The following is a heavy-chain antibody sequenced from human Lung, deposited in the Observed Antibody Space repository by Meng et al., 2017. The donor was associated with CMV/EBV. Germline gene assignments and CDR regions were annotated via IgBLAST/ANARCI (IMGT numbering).Heavy chain of an antibody. V-gene: IGHV2-5*01. Sequence: TSGVGVGWIRQPPGKALEWLALIYWNDDKRYSPSLKRRLNITKDTSKNQVVLTMTNMDPVDTATYYCARTSITIFGVVIIGEVNWFDPWGQGTLSPLL. CDR2: IYWNDDK. CDR3: ARTSITIFGVVIIGEVNWFDP. J-gene: IGHJ5*02. D-gene: IGHD3-3*01. CDR1: TSGVG.